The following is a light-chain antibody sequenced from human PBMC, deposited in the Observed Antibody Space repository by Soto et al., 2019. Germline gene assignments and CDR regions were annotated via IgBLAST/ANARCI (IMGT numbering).Light chain of an antibody. V-gene: IGKV3-11*01. Sequence: DIVLTQSPATLSLSPGESATLSCRASQSVSTSLAWYQQKPGQPPKRLIFDASNWAPDIPPRFSGSGSGTDCTLTISSLEPEDFAVYYCQQRSNWPTFGPGTKVHV. CDR1: QSVSTS. J-gene: IGKJ3*01. CDR2: DAS. CDR3: QQRSNWPT.